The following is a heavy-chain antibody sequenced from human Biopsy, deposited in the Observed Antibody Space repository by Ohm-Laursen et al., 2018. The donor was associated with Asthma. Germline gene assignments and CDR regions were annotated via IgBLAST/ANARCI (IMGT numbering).Heavy chain of an antibody. CDR1: GDAMSTSGSY. V-gene: IGHV4-39*02. D-gene: IGHD6-6*01. Sequence: GTLSLTCFVSGDAMSTSGSYWGWIRQSPGKGLEWIGSIYYSGRTHYNPSLESRVTISADTSKNHFSLKVTSVTAADTAVYYCARAVSSSSYWYFDLWGRGDLVTVSS. J-gene: IGHJ2*01. CDR3: ARAVSSSSYWYFDL. CDR2: IYYSGRT.